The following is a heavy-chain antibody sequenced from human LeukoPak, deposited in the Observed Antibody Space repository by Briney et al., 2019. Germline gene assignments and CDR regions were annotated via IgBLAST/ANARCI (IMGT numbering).Heavy chain of an antibody. V-gene: IGHV3-23*01. CDR1: GFIFSNYA. J-gene: IGHJ3*02. CDR2: ISGSGGST. Sequence: GGSLRLSCAASGFIFSNYAMSWVRQAPGKGLEWVSAISGSGGSTYYADSAKGRFTISRDNSKNTLYLQMNSLRAEDTAVYYCAKRGLGDREAFDIWGQGTMVTVSS. CDR3: AKRGLGDREAFDI. D-gene: IGHD2-21*02.